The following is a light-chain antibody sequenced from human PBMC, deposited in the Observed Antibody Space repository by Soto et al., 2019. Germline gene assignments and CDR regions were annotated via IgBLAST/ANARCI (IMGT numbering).Light chain of an antibody. CDR3: QQYDSYPLT. CDR2: EAS. V-gene: IGKV1-5*03. Sequence: DIQMTQSPSSLSASVGDRVTITCRASQSISSWLAWYQQKPGKAPKFLIYEASSLESGVPSRFSGSGSGTEFTLTVNSLQTDDSATYYCQQYDSYPLTFGGGTKVEIK. J-gene: IGKJ4*01. CDR1: QSISSW.